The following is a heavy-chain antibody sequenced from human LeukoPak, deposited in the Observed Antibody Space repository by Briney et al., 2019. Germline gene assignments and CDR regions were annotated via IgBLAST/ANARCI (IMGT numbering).Heavy chain of an antibody. J-gene: IGHJ3*02. CDR2: IDWDDDK. V-gene: IGHV2-70*11. CDR1: GFSLSTSGMC. CDR3: ARIQYNWNYCGAFDI. Sequence: SGPTPVNPTQTLTLTCTFSGFSLSTSGMCVSWIRQPPGKALEWLARIDWDDDKYYSTSLKTRLTISKDTSKNQVVLTMTNMDPVDTATYYCARIQYNWNYCGAFDIWGQGTMVTVSS. D-gene: IGHD1-7*01.